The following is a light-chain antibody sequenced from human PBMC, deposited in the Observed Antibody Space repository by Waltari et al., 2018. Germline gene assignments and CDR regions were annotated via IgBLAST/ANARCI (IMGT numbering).Light chain of an antibody. CDR3: QSYDDSHGV. CDR2: EDK. Sequence: NFMLTQPHSVSESPVKTVTISCTRSCGRIPTNYVPGYQQRPLSAPTTVNYEDKQRPSGVAHRFSGSISSSTNTADLTSCRLNAEDEADYYCQSYDDSHGVFDGGTKLTVL. CDR1: CGRIPTNY. V-gene: IGLV6-57*03. J-gene: IGLJ3*02.